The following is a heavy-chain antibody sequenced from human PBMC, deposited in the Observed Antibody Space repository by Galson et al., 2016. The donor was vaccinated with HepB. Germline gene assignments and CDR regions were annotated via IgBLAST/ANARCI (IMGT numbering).Heavy chain of an antibody. J-gene: IGHJ3*02. CDR2: IYYTGTT. CDR1: SGSISSTNYF. Sequence: ETLSLTCTVSSGSISSTNYFWGWIRQPPGKGLDWIGNIYYTGTTSYNPSLKSRVTISVDTSKNQFSLKLTSVTAADTAVYYCARQHKDFWNKEGAFDIWGQGTMVTVSS. V-gene: IGHV4-39*01. CDR3: ARQHKDFWNKEGAFDI. D-gene: IGHD3-3*01.